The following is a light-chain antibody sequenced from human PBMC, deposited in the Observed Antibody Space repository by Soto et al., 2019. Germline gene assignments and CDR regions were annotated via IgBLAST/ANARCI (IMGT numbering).Light chain of an antibody. J-gene: IGKJ5*01. CDR3: QQYDNSPIT. Sequence: EIVLTQSPGTLSLSPGERATLSCRASQSVSNNYLAWYQQKPGQAPTLLIYGASTRAPGVPARFSGSGSGTDFTLTISRLEPEDFAVYYCQQYDNSPITFGQGTRLEIK. CDR1: QSVSNNY. V-gene: IGKV3-20*01. CDR2: GAS.